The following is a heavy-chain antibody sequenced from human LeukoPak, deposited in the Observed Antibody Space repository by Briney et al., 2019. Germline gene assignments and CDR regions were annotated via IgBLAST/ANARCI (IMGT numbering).Heavy chain of an antibody. Sequence: GASVKVSCKASGYTFTSCYMHWVRQAPGQGLEWMGIINPSGGSTSYAQKFQGRVTMTRDTSTSTVYMELSSLRSEDTAVYYCAREAVAGQIDYWGQGTLVTVSS. CDR3: AREAVAGQIDY. D-gene: IGHD6-19*01. J-gene: IGHJ4*02. CDR2: INPSGGST. V-gene: IGHV1-46*01. CDR1: GYTFTSCY.